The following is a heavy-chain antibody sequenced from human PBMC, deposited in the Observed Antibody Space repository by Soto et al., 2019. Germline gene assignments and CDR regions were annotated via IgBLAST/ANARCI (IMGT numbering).Heavy chain of an antibody. CDR1: GFTFSGSA. CDR2: ISGTSVYI. Sequence: GGSLILSCAASGFTFSGSAMHWVRQAPGKGLEWVSHISGTSVYIHYADSVKGRFTISIDNAKNSFYLQMDSLRVEDTAVYYCAREGALKPFSSWGQGALVTVSS. CDR3: AREGALKPFSS. V-gene: IGHV3-21*01. J-gene: IGHJ5*02.